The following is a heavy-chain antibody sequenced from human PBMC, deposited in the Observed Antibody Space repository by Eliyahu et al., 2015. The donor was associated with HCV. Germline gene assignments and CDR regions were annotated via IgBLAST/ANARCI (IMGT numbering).Heavy chain of an antibody. J-gene: IGHJ4*02. D-gene: IGHD1-26*01. CDR3: AREGGWEQRYFDY. CDR1: GGSISSGSYY. CDR2: IYTSGST. V-gene: IGHV4-61*02. Sequence: QVQLQESGPGLVKPSQTLSLTCTVSGGSISSGSYYWSGIRXPAGKGLEWIGRIYTSGSTNYNPSLKSRVTISVDTSKNQFSLKLSSVTAADTAVYYCAREGGWEQRYFDYWGQGTLVTVSS.